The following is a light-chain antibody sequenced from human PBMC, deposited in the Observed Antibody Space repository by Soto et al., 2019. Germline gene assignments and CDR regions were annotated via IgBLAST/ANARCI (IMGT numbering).Light chain of an antibody. J-gene: IGKJ1*01. CDR3: QQYHTDWT. Sequence: IHMTLSPSTLSGSVGDRVTITCRASQTISSWLAWYQQKPGKAPKLLIYKASTLKSGVPSRFSGGGSGTEFTLTISSLKPDDYATFYCQQYHTDWTFGQGTKVDIK. CDR2: KAS. CDR1: QTISSW. V-gene: IGKV1-5*03.